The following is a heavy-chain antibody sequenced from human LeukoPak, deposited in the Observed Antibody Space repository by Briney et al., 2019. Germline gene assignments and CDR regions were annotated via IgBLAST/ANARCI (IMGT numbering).Heavy chain of an antibody. CDR3: ARHRGYSYGSTFDY. CDR2: IYYTGST. Sequence: SETLSLTCTVSGGSISSYYWSWIRQPPGKGLEWIGYIYYTGSTNYNPSLKSRVTISVDASKNQLSLKLSSVTAADTAVYYCARHRGYSYGSTFDYWGQGTLVTVSS. D-gene: IGHD5-18*01. CDR1: GGSISSYY. V-gene: IGHV4-59*08. J-gene: IGHJ4*02.